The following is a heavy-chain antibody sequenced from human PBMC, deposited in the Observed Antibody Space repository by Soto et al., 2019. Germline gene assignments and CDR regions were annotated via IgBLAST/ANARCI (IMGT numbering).Heavy chain of an antibody. D-gene: IGHD1-7*01. V-gene: IGHV3-23*01. Sequence: QLLESGGGLVQPGGSLRLSCAASGFTFGSYAMSWVRQAPGKGLEWVSAINGGGRDSYYADSVKGRFTISRDDSKNTLYLHVNSLRAEDTAVYFCVKEGTGTTSAVFDYWAQGTLVTVSS. CDR2: INGGGRDS. J-gene: IGHJ4*02. CDR3: VKEGTGTTSAVFDY. CDR1: GFTFGSYA.